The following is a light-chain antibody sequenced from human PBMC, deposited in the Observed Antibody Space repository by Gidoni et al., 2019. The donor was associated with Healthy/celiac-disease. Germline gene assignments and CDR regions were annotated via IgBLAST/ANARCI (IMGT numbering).Light chain of an antibody. Sequence: DVVMTQSPLSLPVTLGQPASISCRSRQSLVYSDGNTYLNWFQQRPGNSPRRLIYKVSNRDSGVPDRFSGSGSGTDFTLKISRVEAEDVGVYYCMQGTHWPPWTFGQGTKVEIK. CDR1: QSLVYSDGNTY. CDR2: KVS. V-gene: IGKV2-30*01. J-gene: IGKJ1*01. CDR3: MQGTHWPPWT.